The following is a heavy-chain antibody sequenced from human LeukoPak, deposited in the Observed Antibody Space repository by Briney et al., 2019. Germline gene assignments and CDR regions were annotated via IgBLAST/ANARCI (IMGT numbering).Heavy chain of an antibody. CDR3: ARGLDPWYFDF. D-gene: IGHD6-19*01. CDR2: MYTGGST. Sequence: PGGSLRLSCAASGFTVSNIYMSCVRQAPGKGLEWVSVMYTGGSTFYADSVKGRFTISRDKSKNTLFLQMNSLRVEDTAVYYCARGLDPWYFDFWGRGTLVTVSS. V-gene: IGHV3-66*01. CDR1: GFTVSNIY. J-gene: IGHJ2*01.